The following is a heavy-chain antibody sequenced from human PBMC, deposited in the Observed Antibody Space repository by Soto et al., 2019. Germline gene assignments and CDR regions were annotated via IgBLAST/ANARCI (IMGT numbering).Heavy chain of an antibody. D-gene: IGHD3-22*01. V-gene: IGHV3-23*01. J-gene: IGHJ4*02. CDR1: AFTFNNYA. Sequence: EVQLLESGGGLVQPGGSLSLSCAASAFTFNNYAMSWVRQAPGKGLEWVSGIGGSGRTTYYADSVKGRFTISRDNSNNPLFLQMNRLRAEDPAVYYCAKSRYSDSSGDVYDYWGQGTLVTVSS. CDR2: IGGSGRTT. CDR3: AKSRYSDSSGDVYDY.